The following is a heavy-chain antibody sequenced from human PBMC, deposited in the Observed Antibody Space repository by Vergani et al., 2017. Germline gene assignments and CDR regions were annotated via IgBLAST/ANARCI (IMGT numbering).Heavy chain of an antibody. V-gene: IGHV5-51*03. D-gene: IGHD3-10*01. CDR2: IYPGDSDT. CDR3: ARAQGFSYNDGSDY. CDR1: GYTFTNYW. J-gene: IGHJ4*02. Sequence: EVQLVQSGAAVKKPGESLKISCKGSGYTFTNYWVGWVRQMPGKGLEWMGVIYPGDSDTRYNPSFQGQVIISVDKSVSTVYLQWSNLKASDTAMYYCARAQGFSYNDGSDYWGQGTLVTVSS.